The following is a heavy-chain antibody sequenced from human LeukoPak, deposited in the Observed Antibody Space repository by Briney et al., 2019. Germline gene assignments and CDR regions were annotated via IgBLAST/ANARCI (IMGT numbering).Heavy chain of an antibody. V-gene: IGHV1-8*01. CDR3: ARGRTAHTYYDSSGDCDY. CDR1: GYTFTSYD. D-gene: IGHD3-22*01. J-gene: IGHJ4*02. Sequence: ASVEVSCKASGYTFTSYDINWVRQATGQGLEWMGWMNPNSGNTGYAQKFQGRVTMTRNTSISTAYMELSSLRSEDTAVYYCARGRTAHTYYDSSGDCDYWGQGTLVTVSS. CDR2: MNPNSGNT.